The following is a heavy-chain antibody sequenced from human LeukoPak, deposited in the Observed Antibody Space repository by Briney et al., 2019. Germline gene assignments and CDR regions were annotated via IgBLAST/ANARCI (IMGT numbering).Heavy chain of an antibody. CDR1: GFTFSSYA. Sequence: AGGSLRLSCAASGFTFSSYAMSWVRQAPGKGLEWASAISGSGGSTYYADSVKGRFTISRDNSKNTLYLQMNSLRAEDTAVYYCAKWSVAGSPFDYWGQGTLVTVSS. D-gene: IGHD6-19*01. CDR3: AKWSVAGSPFDY. V-gene: IGHV3-23*01. CDR2: ISGSGGST. J-gene: IGHJ4*02.